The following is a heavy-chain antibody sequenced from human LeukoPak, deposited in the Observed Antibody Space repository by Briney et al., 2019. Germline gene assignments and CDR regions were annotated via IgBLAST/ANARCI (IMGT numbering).Heavy chain of an antibody. CDR3: ARGQGSGTYISLIDY. Sequence: SVKVSCKASGGTFSNYYISWVRQAPGRGLEWMGGIIPIYDTTYYAQKFRGRVTITADKSTNAAYMELTSLRSEDTAVYYCARGQGSGTYISLIDYWGQGTLVTVSS. CDR2: IIPIYDTT. V-gene: IGHV1-69*06. J-gene: IGHJ4*02. CDR1: GGTFSNYY. D-gene: IGHD3-10*01.